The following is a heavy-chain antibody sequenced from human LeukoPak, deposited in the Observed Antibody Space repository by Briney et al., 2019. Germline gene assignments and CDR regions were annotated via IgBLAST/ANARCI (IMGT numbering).Heavy chain of an antibody. D-gene: IGHD6-13*01. Sequence: GGSLRLSCAASGFTFDDYAMHWVRQAPGKGLEWVSLISWDDGSTYYADSVKGRFTISRDNAKNSLYLQMNSLRAEDTAVYYCARDKSAASDYWGQGTLVTVSS. CDR3: ARDKSAASDY. J-gene: IGHJ4*02. CDR2: ISWDDGST. CDR1: GFTFDDYA. V-gene: IGHV3-43D*03.